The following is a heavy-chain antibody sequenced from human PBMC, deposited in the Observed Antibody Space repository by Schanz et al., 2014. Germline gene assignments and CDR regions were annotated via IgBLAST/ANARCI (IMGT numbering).Heavy chain of an antibody. J-gene: IGHJ3*02. D-gene: IGHD2-8*01. CDR2: INSRSDGETT. V-gene: IGHV3-15*01. Sequence: EVQLLESGGGLVEPGGSLRLSCAASGFSFSSYAMGWVRQARGKGLEWVGRINSRSDGETTDYAAPVKDRFTISRDDTKNTQLLQMNSLETEDTSGYYWTTDNGHIAFDIWGQGTMVTVSS. CDR1: GFSFSSYA. CDR3: TTDNGHIAFDI.